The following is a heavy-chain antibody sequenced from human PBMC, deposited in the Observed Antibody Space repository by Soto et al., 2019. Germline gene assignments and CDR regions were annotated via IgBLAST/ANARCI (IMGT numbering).Heavy chain of an antibody. D-gene: IGHD2-15*01. J-gene: IGHJ4*02. Sequence: QVQLVQSGAEVKKPGASVKVSCKASGYIFNNYAITWVRQAPGQGLERMGWMDVYNGHTKYAQKVQGRLTMTTDSSTTTDNMELSKLRADGTAVYYCAKDLSGGGFDHWGQGTLVTVSS. V-gene: IGHV1-18*01. CDR3: AKDLSGGGFDH. CDR2: MDVYNGHT. CDR1: GYIFNNYA.